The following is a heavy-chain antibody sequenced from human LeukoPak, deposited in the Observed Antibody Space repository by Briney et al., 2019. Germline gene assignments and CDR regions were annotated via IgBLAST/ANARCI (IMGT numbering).Heavy chain of an antibody. V-gene: IGHV3-30*18. D-gene: IGHD3-9*01. CDR2: ISYDGSKK. CDR1: GFTFSSYS. CDR3: AKEPHILTGYYTDYFDS. J-gene: IGHJ4*02. Sequence: PGGSLRLSCAASGFTFSSYSMNWVRQAPGKGLEWVAVISYDGSKKYYADSVKGRFAVSRDNSKNTLYLQMNSLRAEDTAVYFCAKEPHILTGYYTDYFDSWGQGTLVTVSS.